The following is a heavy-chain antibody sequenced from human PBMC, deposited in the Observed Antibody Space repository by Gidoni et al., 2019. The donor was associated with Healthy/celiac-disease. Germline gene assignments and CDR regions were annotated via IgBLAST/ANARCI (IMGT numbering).Heavy chain of an antibody. Sequence: QLQLQESGPGLVKPSETLSLPCTVSGGSLSSSSYYWGWIRQPPGKGLAWIGSIYYSGSTYYNPSLKSRVTISVDTSKNQFSLKLSSVTAADTAVYYCARSHVLMVYAIDCWFDPWGQGTLVTVSS. D-gene: IGHD2-8*01. J-gene: IGHJ5*02. CDR3: ARSHVLMVYAIDCWFDP. CDR1: GGSLSSSSYY. CDR2: IYYSGST. V-gene: IGHV4-39*01.